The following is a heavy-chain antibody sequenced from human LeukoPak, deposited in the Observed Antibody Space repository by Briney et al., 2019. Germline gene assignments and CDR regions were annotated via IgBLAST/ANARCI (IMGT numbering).Heavy chain of an antibody. Sequence: SVKVSCKAYGGTFSSYAISWVRQAPGQGLEWMGGIIPIFGTANYAQKFQGRVTITADESTSTAYMELSSLRSEDTAVYYCAREWGVAGTMVRGVIDYYYYGMDVWGQGTTVTVSS. D-gene: IGHD3-10*01. CDR1: GGTFSSYA. J-gene: IGHJ6*02. CDR3: AREWGVAGTMVRGVIDYYYYGMDV. CDR2: IIPIFGTA. V-gene: IGHV1-69*13.